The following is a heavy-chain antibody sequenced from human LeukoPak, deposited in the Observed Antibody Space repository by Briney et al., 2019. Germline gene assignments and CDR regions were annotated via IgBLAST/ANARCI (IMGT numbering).Heavy chain of an antibody. Sequence: PGGSLRLSCAASGFTFSSYEMNWVRQAPGKGLEWVSYISSSGSTIYYADSVKGRFTISRDNAKNSLYLQMNSLRAEDTAVYYCARDRGREQWLTRSGRFPDYWGQGTLVTDSS. CDR3: ARDRGREQWLTRSGRFPDY. CDR1: GFTFSSYE. CDR2: ISSSGSTI. D-gene: IGHD6-19*01. V-gene: IGHV3-48*03. J-gene: IGHJ4*02.